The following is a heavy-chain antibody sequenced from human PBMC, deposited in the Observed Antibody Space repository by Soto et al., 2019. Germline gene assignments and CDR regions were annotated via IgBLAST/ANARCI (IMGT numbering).Heavy chain of an antibody. CDR2: IIPIFGTA. D-gene: IGHD1-7*01. J-gene: IGHJ4*02. V-gene: IGHV1-69*13. Sequence: ASVKVSCKASGGTFSSYAISWVRQAPGQGLEWMGGIIPIFGTANYAQKFQGRVTITADESTSTAYMELSSLRSEDTAVYYCARGNQDWHSYYFDYWGQGTLVTVSS. CDR1: GGTFSSYA. CDR3: ARGNQDWHSYYFDY.